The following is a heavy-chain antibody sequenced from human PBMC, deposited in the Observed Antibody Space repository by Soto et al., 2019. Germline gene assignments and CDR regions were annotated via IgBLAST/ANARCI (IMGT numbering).Heavy chain of an antibody. Sequence: PGGSLRLSCAASGFTFSDYYMSWIRQAPGKGLVWVSYISSSGTPIYYEDSMKGRFTISRDNAKNELYLQMSRLSAEDTAFYYCARSQGPFWYFDYWGQGILVTV. CDR2: ISSSGTPI. CDR1: GFTFSDYY. CDR3: ARSQGPFWYFDY. J-gene: IGHJ4*02. V-gene: IGHV3-11*01.